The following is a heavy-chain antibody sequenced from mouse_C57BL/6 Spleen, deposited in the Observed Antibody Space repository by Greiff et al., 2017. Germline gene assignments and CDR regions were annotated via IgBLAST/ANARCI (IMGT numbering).Heavy chain of an antibody. D-gene: IGHD1-1*01. J-gene: IGHJ4*01. Sequence: VQLKESGGGLVKPGGSLKLSCAASGFTFSDYGMHWVRQAPEKGLEWVAYISSGSSNIYYADTVKGRFTISRDNAKNTLFLQMTSLRSEDTAMYYCARDIKGDYWGQGTSGTVSS. CDR3: ARDIKGDY. V-gene: IGHV5-17*01. CDR1: GFTFSDYG. CDR2: ISSGSSNI.